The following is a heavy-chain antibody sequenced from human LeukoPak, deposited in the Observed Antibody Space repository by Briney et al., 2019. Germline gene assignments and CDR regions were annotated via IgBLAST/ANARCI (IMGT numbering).Heavy chain of an antibody. V-gene: IGHV4-59*01. Sequence: SETLSLTCTVSGGSISSYYWSWIRQPPGKGLEWIGYIYYSGSTNYNPSLKSRVTISVDTSKNQFSLKLSSVTAADTAVYYCARGSLYYFDYWGQGTLVTVPS. CDR2: IYYSGST. CDR1: GGSISSYY. CDR3: ARGSLYYFDY. D-gene: IGHD2-15*01. J-gene: IGHJ4*02.